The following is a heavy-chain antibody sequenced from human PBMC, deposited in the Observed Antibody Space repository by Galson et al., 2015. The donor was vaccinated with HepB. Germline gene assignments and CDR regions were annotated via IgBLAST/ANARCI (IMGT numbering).Heavy chain of an antibody. D-gene: IGHD1-14*01. V-gene: IGHV1-18*01. CDR2: ISAYNGNT. CDR1: GYTFTSYG. Sequence: SVKVSCKASGYTFTSYGISWVRQAPGQGLEWMGWISAYNGNTNYAQKFQGRVTMTTDTSTSTAYMELRSLRSDDTAVYYCARDRVTVGWFDPWGQGTLVTVSS. J-gene: IGHJ5*02. CDR3: ARDRVTVGWFDP.